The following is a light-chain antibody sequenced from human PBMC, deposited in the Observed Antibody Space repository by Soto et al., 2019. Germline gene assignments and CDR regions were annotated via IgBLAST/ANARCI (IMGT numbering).Light chain of an antibody. CDR1: QAVSGNR. CDR2: GAS. J-gene: IGKJ4*01. Sequence: DSVLTQSPGTLSLSPGERATLSCRASQAVSGNRLAWFLQRPGQAPRLLIFGASTRATGIPDRFSGSGSGTEFTLTISRLEPEDFAVYYCQLYSSSSLTFGGGTKVEIK. V-gene: IGKV3-20*01. CDR3: QLYSSSSLT.